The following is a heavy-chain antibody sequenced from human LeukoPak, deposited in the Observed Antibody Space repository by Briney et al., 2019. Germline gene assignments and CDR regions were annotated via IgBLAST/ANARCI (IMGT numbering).Heavy chain of an antibody. CDR3: ARAGMSRAAAGTGDY. CDR2: ISAYNGNT. J-gene: IGHJ4*02. D-gene: IGHD6-13*01. CDR1: GYTFTSYG. V-gene: IGHV1-18*01. Sequence: ASVKVSRKASGYTFTSYGISWVRQAPGQGLEWMGWISAYNGNTNYAQKLQGRVTMTTDTSTSTAYMELRSLRSDDTAVYYCARAGMSRAAAGTGDYWGQGTLVTVSS.